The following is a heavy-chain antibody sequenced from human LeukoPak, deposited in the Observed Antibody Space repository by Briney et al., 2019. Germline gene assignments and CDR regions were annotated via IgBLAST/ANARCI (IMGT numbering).Heavy chain of an antibody. CDR2: IGWNTGSF. J-gene: IGHJ4*02. Sequence: GRSLRLSCAASGFMFDDHAMHWVRQAPGKGLEWVSGIGWNTGSFDYVDSVKGRFTVSRDNVKKSLYLQMNSLRAEDTAVYYCARGTQCQLLLYLGFFDYWGQGTLVTVSS. CDR1: GFMFDDHA. CDR3: ARGTQCQLLLYLGFFDY. V-gene: IGHV3-9*01. D-gene: IGHD2-2*01.